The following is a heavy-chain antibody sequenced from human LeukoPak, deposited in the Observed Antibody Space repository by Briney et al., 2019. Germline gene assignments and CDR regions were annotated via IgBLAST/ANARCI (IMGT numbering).Heavy chain of an antibody. Sequence: PSETMSLTCTVSGGSISSYYWSWIRQPPGKGLEWIGYLDVTGKTKYASFFESRVTISGDISKNQFSLRLTSLTAADTAVYFCARSKFGFGATNFDTWGQGTLVSVYS. D-gene: IGHD3-10*01. CDR3: ARSKFGFGATNFDT. J-gene: IGHJ5*02. CDR1: GGSISSYY. CDR2: LDVTGKT. V-gene: IGHV4-59*01.